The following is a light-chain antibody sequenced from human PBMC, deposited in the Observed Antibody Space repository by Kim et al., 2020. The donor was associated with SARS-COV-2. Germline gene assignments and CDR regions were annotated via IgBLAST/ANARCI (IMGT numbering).Light chain of an antibody. J-gene: IGLJ3*02. CDR3: LLAYSGARWV. Sequence: QAVVTQEPSLTVSPGGTVTLTCGSSTGTVTSDHYCHWFHQKPGQAPRTLIYDTSNKHSWTPARFSGSLLGGKAALTLSGAQPDDEGDYYCLLAYSGARWVFGGGTQLTVL. V-gene: IGLV7-46*01. CDR2: DTS. CDR1: TGTVTSDHY.